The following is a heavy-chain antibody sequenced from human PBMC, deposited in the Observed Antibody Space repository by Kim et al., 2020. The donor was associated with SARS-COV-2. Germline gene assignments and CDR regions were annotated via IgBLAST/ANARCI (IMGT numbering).Heavy chain of an antibody. D-gene: IGHD3-22*01. CDR1: GFSLSTSGVG. J-gene: IGHJ5*02. V-gene: IGHV2-5*02. CDR2: IYWDDDW. Sequence: SGPTLGKPTQTLTLTCSFSGFSLSTSGVGVGWIRQPPGQALEWLAVIYWDDDWRRSPSLKNRLTITKDTSKNQVVLTMTNMDPADTATYFCAHSLYDSRTWFDPWGQGILVSVSS. CDR3: AHSLYDSRTWFDP.